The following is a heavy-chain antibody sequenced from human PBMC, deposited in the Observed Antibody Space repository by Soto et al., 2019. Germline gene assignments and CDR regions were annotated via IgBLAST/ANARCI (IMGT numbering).Heavy chain of an antibody. Sequence: QVQLQESGPGLVKTSENLSLRCTVSGGSVSRGSYTWSWIREPPGKGLEWIGYIYYSGSTNYNPYPKIRVTISVDTSKNQFSLKLSSVTAADTAVYYCARSIAAAEDYWGQGTLVTVSS. J-gene: IGHJ4*02. CDR1: GGSVSRGSYT. D-gene: IGHD6-13*01. V-gene: IGHV4-61*01. CDR3: ARSIAAAEDY. CDR2: IYYSGST.